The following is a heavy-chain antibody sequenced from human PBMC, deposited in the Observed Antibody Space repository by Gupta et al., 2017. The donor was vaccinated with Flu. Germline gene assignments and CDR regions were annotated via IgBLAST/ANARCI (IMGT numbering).Heavy chain of an antibody. Sequence: QVQLVESGGGVVQPGGSLRLSCAASGFTFSSYGMHWVRQAPGKGLEWVAVIGYDGGNKYYADSVKGRFTISRDNSKNTLYLQMNSLRDEDTGVYYCARGFGEGGPHYFDYWGQGTLVTVSS. CDR3: ARGFGEGGPHYFDY. CDR1: GFTFSSYG. V-gene: IGHV3-33*01. D-gene: IGHD3-10*01. CDR2: IGYDGGNK. J-gene: IGHJ4*02.